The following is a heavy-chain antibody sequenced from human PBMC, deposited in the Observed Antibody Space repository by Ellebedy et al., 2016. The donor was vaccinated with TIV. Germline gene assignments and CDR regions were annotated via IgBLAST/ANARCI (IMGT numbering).Heavy chain of an antibody. J-gene: IGHJ4*02. Sequence: GESLKISCAASGFTFSSYAMSWVRQAPGRGPEWVSYISTSGSETLYRDSVKGRFTISRDNSKNTLYLQMNSLRAEDTAVYYCAKDLAVDTMVLKSWGQGTLVTVSS. CDR3: AKDLAVDTMVLKS. CDR2: ISTSGSET. CDR1: GFTFSSYA. D-gene: IGHD3-10*01. V-gene: IGHV3-23*01.